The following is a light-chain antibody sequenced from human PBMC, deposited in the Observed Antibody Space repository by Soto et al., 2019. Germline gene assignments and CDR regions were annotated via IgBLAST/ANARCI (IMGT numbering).Light chain of an antibody. Sequence: DIQMTQSPSTLSASVGDRVTITCRASQSISSWLAWYQQKPGKAPKLLIYKASSLESGVPSRFSGSVSGTEFTLTISSLQPDDFAPYYCQQYNSYLITFGQGTRLEI. J-gene: IGKJ5*01. CDR1: QSISSW. V-gene: IGKV1-5*03. CDR2: KAS. CDR3: QQYNSYLIT.